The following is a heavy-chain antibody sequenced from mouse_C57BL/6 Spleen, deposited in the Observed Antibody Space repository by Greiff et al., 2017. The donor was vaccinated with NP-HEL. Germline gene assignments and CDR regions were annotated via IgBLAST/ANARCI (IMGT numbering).Heavy chain of an antibody. CDR2: IDPEDGET. Sequence: EVQLQQSGAELVKPGASVKLSCTASGFNIKDYYMHWVKQRTEQGLEWIGRIDPEDGETKYAPKFKGKATITADKSSNTAYLQLSSLTAEDTAVYYCARHYGSSSSPYWGQGTLVTVSA. D-gene: IGHD1-1*01. CDR3: ARHYGSSSSPY. J-gene: IGHJ3*01. V-gene: IGHV14-2*01. CDR1: GFNIKDYY.